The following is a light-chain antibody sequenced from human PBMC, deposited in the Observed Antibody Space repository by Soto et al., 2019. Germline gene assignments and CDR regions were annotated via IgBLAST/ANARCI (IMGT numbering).Light chain of an antibody. V-gene: IGKV1-16*01. CDR3: QQSYSALPLT. CDR2: GAS. J-gene: IGKJ4*01. CDR1: QGISKE. Sequence: DIQMTQSPSSLSAAVGDRVTITCRASQGISKELDWFQHQPGKAPKCLMYGASILHSGVPSRFSGSGSGTEFTLTISNLQPEDFATYYCQQSYSALPLTFGGGTKVEMK.